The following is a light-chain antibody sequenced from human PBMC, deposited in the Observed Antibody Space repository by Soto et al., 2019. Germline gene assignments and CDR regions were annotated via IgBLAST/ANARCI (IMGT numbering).Light chain of an antibody. CDR2: GAS. CDR3: KQYNTYLT. CDR1: QSISSW. J-gene: IGKJ1*01. Sequence: DLQMTQSPSTLSSSVGDRVTITCRGSQSISSWLAWYQQKPGKAPKLLIYGASSLESGVPSRCSGSGSGTEFTLTITSLQHDDFANYYCKQYNTYLTCGQGTKVDIK. V-gene: IGKV1-5*01.